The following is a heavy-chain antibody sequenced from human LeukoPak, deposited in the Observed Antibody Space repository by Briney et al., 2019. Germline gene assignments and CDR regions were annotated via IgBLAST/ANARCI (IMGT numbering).Heavy chain of an antibody. V-gene: IGHV3-9*01. Sequence: GGSLRLSCAASGFTFDDYAMHWVRQAPGKGLEWVSGISWNSGSIGYADSVKGRFTISRDNSKNTLYLQMSSLSAEDTAVYYCARDPHYYGSGSYFDYWGQGTLVTVSS. CDR2: ISWNSGSI. D-gene: IGHD3-10*01. CDR3: ARDPHYYGSGSYFDY. J-gene: IGHJ4*02. CDR1: GFTFDDYA.